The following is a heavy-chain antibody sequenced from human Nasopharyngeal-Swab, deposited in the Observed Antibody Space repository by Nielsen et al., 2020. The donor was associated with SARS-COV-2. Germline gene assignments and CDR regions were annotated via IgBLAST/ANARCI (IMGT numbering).Heavy chain of an antibody. V-gene: IGHV1-69*13. Sequence: SSVKVSCKASGGTFSSYALSWVRQAPGQGLEWMGGIIPIFGTANYAQKFQGRVTITADESTSTAYMELSSLRSEDTAVYYCARGIAAADYYYYGMDVWGQGTTVTVSS. J-gene: IGHJ6*02. CDR2: IIPIFGTA. CDR1: GGTFSSYA. CDR3: ARGIAAADYYYYGMDV. D-gene: IGHD6-13*01.